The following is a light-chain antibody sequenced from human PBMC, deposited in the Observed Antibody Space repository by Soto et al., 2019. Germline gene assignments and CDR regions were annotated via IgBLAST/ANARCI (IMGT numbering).Light chain of an antibody. CDR3: QHYGSSPLT. J-gene: IGKJ3*01. V-gene: IGKV3-20*01. CDR2: GAS. CDR1: QSVSSSY. Sequence: EIVLTQSPGTLSLSPGERATLSCRASQSVSSSYLAWYQEKPGQAPRLLFYGASSGATGIPDRCSGSGSGTDFTLTISRLEPEDFAVYYCQHYGSSPLTFGPGTRVEI.